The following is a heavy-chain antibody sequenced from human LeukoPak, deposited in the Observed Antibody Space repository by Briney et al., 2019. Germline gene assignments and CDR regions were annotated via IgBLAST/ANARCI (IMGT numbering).Heavy chain of an antibody. CDR3: ARGLRYSSSWYLVAVADSFDY. CDR2: INHSGRA. J-gene: IGHJ4*02. V-gene: IGHV4-34*01. Sequence: MPGGSLRLSCVASGFTFTSDAMSWMRQPPGKGLEWIGEINHSGRANYNPSLKSRVTISVDTSKNQFSLKLSSVTAADTAVYYCARGLRYSSSWYLVAVADSFDYWGQGTLVTVSS. CDR1: GFTFTSDA. D-gene: IGHD6-13*01.